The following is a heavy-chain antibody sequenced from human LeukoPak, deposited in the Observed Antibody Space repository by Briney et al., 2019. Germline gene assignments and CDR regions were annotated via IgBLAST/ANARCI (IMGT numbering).Heavy chain of an antibody. CDR1: GFTFAIHA. J-gene: IGHJ4*02. CDR2: ISGSGAST. V-gene: IGHV3-23*01. Sequence: GGSLRLSCAASGFTFAIHAMTWVRQAPGKGLEWVSAISGSGASTHYADSVKGRFTISRDNSKKTLYLQMNSLRAEDAAVYYCARDLKYSSGWWGIFDYWGQGTLVTVSS. D-gene: IGHD6-19*01. CDR3: ARDLKYSSGWWGIFDY.